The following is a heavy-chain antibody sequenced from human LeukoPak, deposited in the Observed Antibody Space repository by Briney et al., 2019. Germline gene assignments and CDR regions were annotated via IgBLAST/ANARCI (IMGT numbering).Heavy chain of an antibody. V-gene: IGHV3-66*01. J-gene: IGHJ4*02. CDR2: IYSGGST. CDR3: AREWELPPYYFDY. D-gene: IGHD1-26*01. CDR1: GFTVSSNY. Sequence: PGGSLRLSCAASGFTVSSNYMSWVRQAPGKGLEWVSVIYSGGSTYYADSVKGRFTISRDNSKNTLYLQMNGLRAEDTAVYYCAREWELPPYYFDYWGQGTLVTVSS.